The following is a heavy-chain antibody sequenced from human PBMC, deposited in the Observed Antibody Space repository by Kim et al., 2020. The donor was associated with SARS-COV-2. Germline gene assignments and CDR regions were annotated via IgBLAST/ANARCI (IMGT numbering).Heavy chain of an antibody. Sequence: GESLKISRKGSGYSFTSYWIGWVRQMPGKGLEWMGIIYPGDSDTRYSPSFQGQVTISADKSISTAYLQWSSLKASDTAMYYCARSPRTTVTTVYDAFDIWGQGTMVTVSS. J-gene: IGHJ3*02. CDR2: IYPGDSDT. D-gene: IGHD4-17*01. CDR3: ARSPRTTVTTVYDAFDI. CDR1: GYSFTSYW. V-gene: IGHV5-51*01.